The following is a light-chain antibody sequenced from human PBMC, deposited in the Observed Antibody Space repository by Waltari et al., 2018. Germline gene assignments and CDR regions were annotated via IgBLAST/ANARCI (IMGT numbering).Light chain of an antibody. CDR3: QQYDSIVLT. Sequence: EIVLTQSPGTLSLSPGERATLSCMASQAVSTTSLNWYQQKPGQAPRLLIYGASSRATGIPDRFSGSGSGTDFTLTISRLEPEDFAVYYCQQYDSIVLTFGGGTRVEI. CDR1: QAVSTTS. J-gene: IGKJ4*01. V-gene: IGKV3-20*01. CDR2: GAS.